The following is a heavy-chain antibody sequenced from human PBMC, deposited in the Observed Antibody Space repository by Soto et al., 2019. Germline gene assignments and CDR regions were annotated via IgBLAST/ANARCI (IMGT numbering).Heavy chain of an antibody. V-gene: IGHV5-51*01. CDR3: ARLGGYDYSYYYGMDV. CDR2: IYPGDSDT. J-gene: IGHJ6*02. D-gene: IGHD5-12*01. Sequence: PVASLKISCKVSGYSFTSYWIGWVRQIPGKGLEWMGIIYPGDSDTRYSPSFQGQVTISADKSISTAYLQWSSLKASDTAMYYCARLGGYDYSYYYGMDVWGQGTTVTVSS. CDR1: GYSFTSYW.